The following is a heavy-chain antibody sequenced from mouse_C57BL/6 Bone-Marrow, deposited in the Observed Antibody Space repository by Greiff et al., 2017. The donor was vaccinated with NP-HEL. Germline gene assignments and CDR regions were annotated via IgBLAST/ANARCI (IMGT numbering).Heavy chain of an antibody. CDR2: ISSGSSTI. J-gene: IGHJ3*01. Sequence: EVMLVESGGGLVKPGGSLKLSCAASGFTFSDYGMHWVRQAPEKGLEWVAYISSGSSTIYYADTVKGRFTISRDNAKHTLFLQMTSLRSEDTAMYYCARSLTSPWFAYWGQGTLVTVSA. V-gene: IGHV5-17*01. CDR3: ARSLTSPWFAY. CDR1: GFTFSDYG.